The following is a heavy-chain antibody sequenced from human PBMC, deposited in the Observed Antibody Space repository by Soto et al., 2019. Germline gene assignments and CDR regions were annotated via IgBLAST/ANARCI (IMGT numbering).Heavy chain of an antibody. CDR1: GGSFSGYY. CDR3: ARGSGYDFWSGYYSYGMDV. J-gene: IGHJ6*02. CDR2: INHSGST. V-gene: IGHV4-34*01. D-gene: IGHD3-3*01. Sequence: PSETLSLTCAVYGGSFSGYYWGWIRQPPGKGLEWIGEINHSGSTNYNPSLKSRVTISVDTSKNHFSLKLSSVTAADTAVYYCARGSGYDFWSGYYSYGMDVWGQGTTVTVSS.